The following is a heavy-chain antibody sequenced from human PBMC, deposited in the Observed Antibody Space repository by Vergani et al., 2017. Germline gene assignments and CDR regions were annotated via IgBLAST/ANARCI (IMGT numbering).Heavy chain of an antibody. CDR1: GYSFTSFW. CDR3: ARHFVGATPDFDY. Sequence: EVQLVQSGAEVKKPGESLRISCKGSGYSFTSFWISWVRQMPGKGLEWMGRIDPSDSYTNYSPSFQGHVPISADKSISTCYLHWSSLKASDTAMYYCARHFVGATPDFDYWGQGTLVTVSS. V-gene: IGHV5-10-1*03. J-gene: IGHJ4*02. CDR2: IDPSDSYT. D-gene: IGHD1-26*01.